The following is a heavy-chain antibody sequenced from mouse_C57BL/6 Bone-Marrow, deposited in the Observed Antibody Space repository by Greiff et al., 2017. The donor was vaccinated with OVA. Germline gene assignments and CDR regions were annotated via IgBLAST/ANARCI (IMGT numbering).Heavy chain of an antibody. V-gene: IGHV1-81*01. Sequence: ESGAELARPGASVKLSCKASGYTFTSYGISWVKQRTGQGLEWIGEIYPRSGNTYYNEKFKGKATLTADKSSSTAYMELRSLTSEDSAVYFCARGDYYGRAWFAYWGQGTLVTVSA. CDR3: ARGDYYGRAWFAY. D-gene: IGHD1-1*01. J-gene: IGHJ3*01. CDR2: IYPRSGNT. CDR1: GYTFTSYG.